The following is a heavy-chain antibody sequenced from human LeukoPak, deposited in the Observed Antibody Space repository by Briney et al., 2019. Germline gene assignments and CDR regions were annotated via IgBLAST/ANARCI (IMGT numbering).Heavy chain of an antibody. CDR3: ARTNWNYVPGKNWFDP. D-gene: IGHD1-7*01. J-gene: IGHJ5*02. CDR2: IIPIFGTA. V-gene: IGHV1-69*05. CDR1: GGTFSSYA. Sequence: ASVKVSCKASGGTFSSYAISWVRQAPGQGLEWMGGIIPIFGTANYAQKFQGRVTITTDESTSTAYMELSSLRSEDTAVYYCARTNWNYVPGKNWFDPWGQGTLVTVSS.